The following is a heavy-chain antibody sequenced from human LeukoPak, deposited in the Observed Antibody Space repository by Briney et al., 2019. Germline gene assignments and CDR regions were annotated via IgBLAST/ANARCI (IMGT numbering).Heavy chain of an antibody. CDR1: GYTFTSYD. CDR3: ARGDSRIVATKIYYYYGMDV. Sequence: ASVKVSCKASGYTFTSYDINWMRQATGQGLEWMGWMNPNSGNTGYAQKFRGRVTMTRNTSISTAYMELSSLRSEDTAVYYCARGDSRIVATKIYYYYGMDVWGQGTTVTVSS. D-gene: IGHD5-12*01. CDR2: MNPNSGNT. V-gene: IGHV1-8*01. J-gene: IGHJ6*02.